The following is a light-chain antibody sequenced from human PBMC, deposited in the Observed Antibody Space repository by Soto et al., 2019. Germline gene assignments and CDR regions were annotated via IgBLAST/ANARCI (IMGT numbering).Light chain of an antibody. Sequence: EIVMTHSPATLPVSPGERATLSFSSSQSVSSSYLAWYQQKPGQAPRLLIYDASNRATGIPARFSGSGSGTDFTLTISSLEPEDFAVYYCQQRSNWPLTFGGGTKVDIK. V-gene: IGKV3D-20*02. CDR2: DAS. J-gene: IGKJ4*01. CDR1: QSVSSSY. CDR3: QQRSNWPLT.